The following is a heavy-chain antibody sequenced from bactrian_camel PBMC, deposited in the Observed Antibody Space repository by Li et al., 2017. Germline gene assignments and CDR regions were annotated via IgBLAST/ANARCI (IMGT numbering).Heavy chain of an antibody. CDR1: DSIISRYS. J-gene: IGHJ4*01. CDR2: IDSDGET. Sequence: HVQLVESGGGSVQAGGALRLSCVASDSIISRYSMGWIRQVSGKEREGVASIDSDGETTYADSVKGRFTISKDNAKNTLHLQMNSLKIEDTAVYYCAADRISYTRPECLASWGQGTQVTVS. CDR3: AADRISYTRPECLAS. V-gene: IGHV3S53*01.